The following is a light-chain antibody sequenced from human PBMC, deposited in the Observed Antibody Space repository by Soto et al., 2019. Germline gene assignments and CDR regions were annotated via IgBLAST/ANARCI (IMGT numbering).Light chain of an antibody. Sequence: EVVLTQSPAPLALSPGERATLSCRASQSVSRFLAWYQQKPGQDPRLLIFDASNSATGIPAKFSASRSGTAVTLTISSLESGDFAVYYCQQRSDWPITFGQGTRLDIK. J-gene: IGKJ5*01. CDR1: QSVSRF. V-gene: IGKV3-11*01. CDR3: QQRSDWPIT. CDR2: DAS.